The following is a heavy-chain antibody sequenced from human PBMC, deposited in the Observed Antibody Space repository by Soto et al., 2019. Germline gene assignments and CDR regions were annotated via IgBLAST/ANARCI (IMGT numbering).Heavy chain of an antibody. CDR3: ARSHLYYDSSGYPDY. D-gene: IGHD3-22*01. Sequence: GGSLRLSCVASGFTFSDYYMSWIRQAPGKGLEWVSYISSIGSTIYYADSVKGRFTISRDNAKNSLYLQMNSLRAEDTAVYYCARSHLYYDSSGYPDYWGQGTLVTVSS. J-gene: IGHJ4*02. CDR2: ISSIGSTI. V-gene: IGHV3-11*01. CDR1: GFTFSDYY.